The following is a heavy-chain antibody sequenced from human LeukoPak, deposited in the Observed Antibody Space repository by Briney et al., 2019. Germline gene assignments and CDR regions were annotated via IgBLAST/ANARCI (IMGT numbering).Heavy chain of an antibody. D-gene: IGHD5-12*01. CDR1: GYSISSGYY. J-gene: IGHJ6*04. V-gene: IGHV4-38-2*01. CDR3: TRGSGYSGYDYSYYFYGMDV. Sequence: SETLSLTCAVPGYSISSGYYWGWIRQPPGKGLEWIGSIYHSGSTYYNPSLKSRVTISVDTSKNQFSLKLSSVTAADTAVYYCTRGSGYSGYDYSYYFYGMDVWGKGTTVTVSS. CDR2: IYHSGST.